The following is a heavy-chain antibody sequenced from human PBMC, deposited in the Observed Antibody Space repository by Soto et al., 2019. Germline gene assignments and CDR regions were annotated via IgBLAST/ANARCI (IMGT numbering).Heavy chain of an antibody. CDR2: IYYSGST. V-gene: IGHV4-59*08. J-gene: IGHJ4*02. CDR1: GGSISSYY. CDR3: ARLGIAAAVDY. Sequence: PSETLSLTCTVSGGSISSYYWSWIRQPPGKGLEWIGYIYYSGSTNYNPSLKSRVTISVDTSKNQFSLKLSSVTAADTAVYYCARLGIAAAVDYWGQGTLVTSPQ. D-gene: IGHD6-13*01.